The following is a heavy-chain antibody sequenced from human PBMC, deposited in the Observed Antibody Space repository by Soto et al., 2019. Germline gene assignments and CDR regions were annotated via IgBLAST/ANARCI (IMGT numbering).Heavy chain of an antibody. Sequence: QVQLQQWGAGVLKPSETLSLTCAVYGGSFSGYYWSWIRQPPGKGLEWIGEINHSGSTNYNPSLKSRVTISVDTSKNQFSLKLSSVTAADTAVYYCASPGGYSYGYEFDIWGQGTMVTVSS. CDR3: ASPGGYSYGYEFDI. V-gene: IGHV4-34*01. D-gene: IGHD5-18*01. CDR2: INHSGST. J-gene: IGHJ3*02. CDR1: GGSFSGYY.